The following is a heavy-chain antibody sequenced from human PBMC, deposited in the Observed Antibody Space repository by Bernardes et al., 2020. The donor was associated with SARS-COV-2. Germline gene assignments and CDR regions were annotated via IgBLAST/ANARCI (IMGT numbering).Heavy chain of an antibody. CDR1: GFTFSNSW. D-gene: IGHD3-16*01. CDR3: VKDKGDGSFDY. CDR2: INRDGNDK. V-gene: IGHV3-7*03. J-gene: IGHJ4*02. Sequence: GGSLRLSCPASGFTFSNSWMSWVRQSPSRGLEWVAKINRDGNDKYYRDSVKGRFTISRDNSKTSLYLQMNSLRVEDTGVYYCVKDKGDGSFDYWGQGTLVTVSS.